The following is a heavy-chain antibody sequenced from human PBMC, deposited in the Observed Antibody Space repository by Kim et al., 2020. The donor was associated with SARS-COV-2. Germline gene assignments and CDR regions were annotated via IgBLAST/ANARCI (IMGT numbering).Heavy chain of an antibody. CDR3: ARRYTSPYYDY. J-gene: IGHJ4*02. D-gene: IGHD2-2*01. V-gene: IGHV4-39*01. Sequence: TSYNPSLKSRVTISVDTSKNQFSLKLTSVTAADTAVYYCARRYTSPYYDYWGQGTPVTVSS. CDR2: T.